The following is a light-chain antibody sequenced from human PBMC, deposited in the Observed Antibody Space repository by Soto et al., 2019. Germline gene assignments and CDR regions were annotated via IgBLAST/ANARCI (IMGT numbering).Light chain of an antibody. CDR3: QQFNVWHRT. V-gene: IGKV3-15*01. CDR2: GAS. J-gene: IGKJ1*01. CDR1: QSVGSN. Sequence: IVMTQSPATLSVSPGERATLSCRASQSVGSNLAWYQQKFGQAPRLLIYGASTRATDIPARFSGSGSGTEFALTINSLQSEDSAVYFCQQFNVWHRTFGQGTKVEI.